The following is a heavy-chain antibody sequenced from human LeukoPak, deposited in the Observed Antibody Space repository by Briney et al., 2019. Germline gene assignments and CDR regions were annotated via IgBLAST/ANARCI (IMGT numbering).Heavy chain of an antibody. J-gene: IGHJ6*02. CDR1: GYTFTGYY. CDR2: INPNSGGT. Sequence: ASVKVSCKASGYTFTGYYMHWVRQAPGQGLEWMGWINPNSGGTNYAQKFQGRVTMTRDTSTSIVYMELSSQRSEDTAVYYCARATNFYYYYGMDVWGQGTTVTVSS. V-gene: IGHV1-2*02. D-gene: IGHD1-26*01. CDR3: ARATNFYYYYGMDV.